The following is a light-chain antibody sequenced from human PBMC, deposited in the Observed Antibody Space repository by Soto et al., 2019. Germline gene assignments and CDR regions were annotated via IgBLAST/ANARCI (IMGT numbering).Light chain of an antibody. CDR1: RSVSTF. CDR3: QQRTNWPLT. CDR2: DAS. V-gene: IGKV3-11*01. J-gene: IGKJ4*01. Sequence: DIVLTQSPATLSLSPGERATLSCRASRSVSTFLAWYQQRPGQAPRLLIYDASNRATGTPARFSGSGSGTDFTLTISNLEPEDFAVYYCQQRTNWPLTFGGGTKVDI.